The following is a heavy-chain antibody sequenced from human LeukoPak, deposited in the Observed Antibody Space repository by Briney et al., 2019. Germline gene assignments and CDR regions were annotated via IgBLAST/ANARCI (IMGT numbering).Heavy chain of an antibody. J-gene: IGHJ6*02. CDR2: INHSGST. CDR3: ARAGIDYYYGMDV. CDR1: GGSFSGYY. V-gene: IGHV4-34*01. D-gene: IGHD2-21*01. Sequence: PSETLSLTCAVHGGSFSGYYWSWIRQPPGKGLEWIGEINHSGSTNYNPSLKSRVTISVDTSKNQFSLKLSSVTAADTALYYCARAGIDYYYGMDVWGQGTTVTVSS.